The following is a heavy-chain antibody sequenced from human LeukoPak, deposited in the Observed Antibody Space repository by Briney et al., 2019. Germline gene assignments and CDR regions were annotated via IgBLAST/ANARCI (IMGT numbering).Heavy chain of an antibody. D-gene: IGHD3-16*01. CDR2: IKSKKDGATT. CDR3: TTDWGTGRPVIAFDL. CDR1: GFPFSVAW. J-gene: IGHJ3*01. V-gene: IGHV3-15*01. Sequence: KPLGVPRLSCAASGFPFSVAWMSWVRQAPGRGLEWVGRIKSKKDGATTDYTAPVKDRFTISRDDSKMTLFLEMNSLKTEDTAVYYCTTDWGTGRPVIAFDLWGQGTMVTISS.